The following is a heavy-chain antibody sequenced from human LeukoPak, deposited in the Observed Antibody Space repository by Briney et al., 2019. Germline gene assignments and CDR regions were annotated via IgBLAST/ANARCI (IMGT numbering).Heavy chain of an antibody. Sequence: PSETLSLTCTVSGGSISSYYWSWIRQPPGKGLEWIGYIYYSGSTNYNPSLKSRVTISVDTSKNQFSLLLNSVTPEDTAVYYCARYSGLGVPDYWGQGTLVTVSS. CDR1: GGSISSYY. CDR3: ARYSGLGVPDY. CDR2: IYYSGST. V-gene: IGHV4-59*08. D-gene: IGHD2-21*01. J-gene: IGHJ4*02.